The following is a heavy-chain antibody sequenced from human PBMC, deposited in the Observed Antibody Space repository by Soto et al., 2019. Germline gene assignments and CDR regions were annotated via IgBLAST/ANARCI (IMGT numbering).Heavy chain of an antibody. CDR1: GYSFAGYW. J-gene: IGHJ4*02. V-gene: IGHV5-10-1*01. CDR2: IDPSDSQT. CDR3: ATQIYDSDTGPHCQYYFDS. Sequence: GESLKISCKGSGYSFAGYWITWVRQKPGKGLEWMGRIDPSDSQTYYSPSFRGHVTISATKSITTVFLQWSSLRASDTAMYYCATQIYDSDTGPHCQYYFDSWGQGTPVTVSS. D-gene: IGHD3-22*01.